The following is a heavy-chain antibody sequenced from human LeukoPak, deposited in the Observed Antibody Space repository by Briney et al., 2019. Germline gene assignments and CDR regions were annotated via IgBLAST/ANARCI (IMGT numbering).Heavy chain of an antibody. CDR3: AKDSRNFDRSLANPDY. D-gene: IGHD3-9*01. Sequence: PGRSLRLSCAASGFTFSSYGMHWVRQAPGKGLEWVAVISYDGSNKYYADSVKGRFTISRDNSKNTLFLQMNSLRAEDTAVYYCAKDSRNFDRSLANPDYWGQGTLVTVSS. CDR1: GFTFSSYG. V-gene: IGHV3-30*18. J-gene: IGHJ4*02. CDR2: ISYDGSNK.